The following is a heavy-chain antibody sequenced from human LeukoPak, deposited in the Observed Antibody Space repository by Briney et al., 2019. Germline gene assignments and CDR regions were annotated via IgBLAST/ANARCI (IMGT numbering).Heavy chain of an antibody. Sequence: DTLSLICNVLDGTMSSSSYYWSSILQPPGKRLEWIGSIYYSGSTYYNPSLKSRVTISVDTSKNQLSLKLSSVTAADTAVYYCARRVVYGSGTVRGFDPWGQGTLVTVSS. CDR3: ARRVVYGSGTVRGFDP. CDR1: DGTMSSSSYY. CDR2: IYYSGST. J-gene: IGHJ5*02. D-gene: IGHD3-10*01. V-gene: IGHV4-39*01.